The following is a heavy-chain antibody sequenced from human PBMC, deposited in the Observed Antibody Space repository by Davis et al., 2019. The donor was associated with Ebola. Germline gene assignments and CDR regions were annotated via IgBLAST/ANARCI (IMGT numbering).Heavy chain of an antibody. V-gene: IGHV3-23*01. CDR3: AKSTMIVGDWDFDY. CDR2: HGTSGDT. J-gene: IGHJ4*02. CDR1: GFVFRNYV. Sequence: GGSLRLSCAASGFVFRNYVMSWVRRAPGKGLEWVSTHGTSGDTYYADSVKGRFTISRDNSKNTLHLQMNSLRVEDTAIYYCAKSTMIVGDWDFDYWGQGTLVTVSS. D-gene: IGHD3-22*01.